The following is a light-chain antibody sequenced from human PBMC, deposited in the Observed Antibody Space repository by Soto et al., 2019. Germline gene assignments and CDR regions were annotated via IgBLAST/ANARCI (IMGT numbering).Light chain of an antibody. V-gene: IGKV3-15*01. Sequence: EIVMTQSPVTLFVSPGERATLSCRASQSVSSNLAWYQQKPGQAPRLLIYGASTRATGIPARFSGSRSGTEFTLTISSLQSEDFAVYYCQQYNNWPYTFGQGTKLEIK. CDR2: GAS. J-gene: IGKJ2*01. CDR3: QQYNNWPYT. CDR1: QSVSSN.